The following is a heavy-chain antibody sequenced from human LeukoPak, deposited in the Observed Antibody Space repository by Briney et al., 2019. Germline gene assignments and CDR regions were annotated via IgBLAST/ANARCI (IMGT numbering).Heavy chain of an antibody. CDR2: ISSYSGNT. J-gene: IGHJ3*02. D-gene: IGHD6-13*01. V-gene: IGHV1-18*04. CDR1: GYTSTSYG. CDR3: AREGLWYSSSWSPAIDAFDI. Sequence: ASVKVSCKASGYTSTSYGISWVRQAPGQGLEWMGWISSYSGNTNYAQKLQGRVTLTTDTSTSTAYMELRSLRSDDTAVYFCAREGLWYSSSWSPAIDAFDIWGQGTMVTVSS.